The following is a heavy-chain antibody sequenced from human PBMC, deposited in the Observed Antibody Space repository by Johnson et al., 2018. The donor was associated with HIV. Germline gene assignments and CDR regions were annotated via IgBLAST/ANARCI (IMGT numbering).Heavy chain of an antibody. J-gene: IGHJ3*02. D-gene: IGHD3-10*01. CDR1: GFTFDDYG. V-gene: IGHV3-20*04. CDR2: INWNGGST. CDR3: AKDRGLWFGDDAFDI. Sequence: EVQLVESGGGVVRPGGSLRLSCAASGFTFDDYGMSWVRQAPGKGLEWVSGINWNGGSTGYADSVKGRFTISRDNAKNSLYLQMNSLRAEDTAVYYCAKDRGLWFGDDAFDIWGQGTMVTVSS.